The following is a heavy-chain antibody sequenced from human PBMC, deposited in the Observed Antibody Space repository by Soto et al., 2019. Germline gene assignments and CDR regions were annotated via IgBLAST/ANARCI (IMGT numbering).Heavy chain of an antibody. V-gene: IGHV3-21*04. CDR2: ISSSSTYI. CDR3: AREGGYYHYFDY. CDR1: GFTFSSYS. Sequence: GGSLRLSCAASGFTFSSYSMNWVRQAPGKGLQWVSSISSSSTYIYYVDSVKGRFTISRHNSKNTLYLQMNSLRAEDTAVYYCAREGGYYHYFDYWGQGALVTVSS. J-gene: IGHJ4*02. D-gene: IGHD1-26*01.